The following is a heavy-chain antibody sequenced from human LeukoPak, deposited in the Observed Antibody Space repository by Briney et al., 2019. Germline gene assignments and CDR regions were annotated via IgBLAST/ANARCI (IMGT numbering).Heavy chain of an antibody. CDR3: TREGRYRSGSSCYSWYLDY. V-gene: IGHV3-48*03. D-gene: IGHD2-15*01. Sequence: GGSLRLSCAASGFTFSSYEMNWVRQAPGKGLEWVSYISSSDNTIHYADSVKDRFTISRDNAKNSLYLQMNSLRAEDTAVYYCTREGRYRSGSSCYSWYLDYWGQGTLVTVSS. CDR1: GFTFSSYE. CDR2: ISSSDNTI. J-gene: IGHJ4*02.